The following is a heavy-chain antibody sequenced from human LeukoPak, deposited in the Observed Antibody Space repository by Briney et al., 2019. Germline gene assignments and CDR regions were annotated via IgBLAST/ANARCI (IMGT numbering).Heavy chain of an antibody. D-gene: IGHD1-26*01. CDR3: ARDLDMGY. J-gene: IGHJ4*02. V-gene: IGHV3-33*01. CDR1: GFTFSSYG. CDR2: IWYDGSNK. Sequence: PGGSLRLSCAASGFTFSSYGMHWVRQAPGKGLEWVVVIWYDGSNKYYADSVKGRFTISRDNSKNTLYLQMNSLRAEDTAVYYCARDLDMGYWGQGTLVTVSS.